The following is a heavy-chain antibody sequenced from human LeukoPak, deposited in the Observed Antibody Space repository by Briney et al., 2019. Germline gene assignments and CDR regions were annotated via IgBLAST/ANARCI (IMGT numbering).Heavy chain of an antibody. D-gene: IGHD3-3*01. CDR3: AKDSLGGYFDY. Sequence: QAGGSLRLSCAASGFTFDDYAMHWVRQAPGKGLEWVSGISWNSGSIGYADSMKGRFAISRDNAKNSLYLQMNSLRAEDMALYYCAKDSLGGYFDYWGQGTLVTVSS. V-gene: IGHV3-9*03. CDR1: GFTFDDYA. CDR2: ISWNSGSI. J-gene: IGHJ4*02.